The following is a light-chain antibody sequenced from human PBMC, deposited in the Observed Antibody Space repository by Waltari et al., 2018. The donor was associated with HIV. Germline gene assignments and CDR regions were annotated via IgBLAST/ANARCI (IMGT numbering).Light chain of an antibody. V-gene: IGLV10-54*01. Sequence: QAGLTQPPSMSTGLGQTATFICTGDSNSVGDQGASWLQHRQGHPPKLLSHRNNNRPSEIPDRFSAFRSGNTAFLTISGLQSEDEADYFCFAWDSGLRGWVCGGGTQLTLL. CDR2: RNN. CDR3: FAWDSGLRGWV. CDR1: SNSVGDQG. J-gene: IGLJ3*02.